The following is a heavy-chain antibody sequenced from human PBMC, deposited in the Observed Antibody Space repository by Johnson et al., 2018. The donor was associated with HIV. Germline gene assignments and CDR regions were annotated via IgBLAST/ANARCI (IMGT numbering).Heavy chain of an antibody. V-gene: IGHV3-20*04. CDR2: INWNGGST. CDR3: ARGGMRGELGAFDI. CDR1: GFTFDDYG. J-gene: IGHJ3*02. D-gene: IGHD1-26*01. Sequence: VQLVESGGGVVRPGGSLRLSCAASGFTFDDYGMSWVRQGPGKGLEWVSGINWNGGSTGYADSVKGRFIISRDNAKNSLYLQMNRLRAEDTALYYCARGGMRGELGAFDIWGQGTMVTVSS.